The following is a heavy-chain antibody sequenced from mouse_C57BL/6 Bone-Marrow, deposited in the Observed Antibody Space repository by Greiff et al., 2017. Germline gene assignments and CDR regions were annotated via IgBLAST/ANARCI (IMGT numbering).Heavy chain of an antibody. V-gene: IGHV1-19*01. CDR2: INPYNGGT. D-gene: IGHD2-3*01. CDR1: GYTFTDYY. J-gene: IGHJ3*01. CDR3: ARCLYDGYYGAWFAY. Sequence: VQLKESGPVLVKPGASVKMSCKASGYTFTDYYMNWVKQSHGKSLEWIGVINPYNGGTSYNQKFKGKATLTVDKSSSTAYMELNSLTSEDSAVYYCARCLYDGYYGAWFAYWGQGTLVTVSA.